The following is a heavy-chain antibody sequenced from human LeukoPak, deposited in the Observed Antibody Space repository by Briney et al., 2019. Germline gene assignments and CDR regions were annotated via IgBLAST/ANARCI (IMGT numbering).Heavy chain of an antibody. J-gene: IGHJ4*02. CDR2: ISSSSSYI. CDR1: GFTFSSYS. V-gene: IGHV3-21*01. D-gene: IGHD1-26*01. CDR3: AREKWELQDWGVDY. Sequence: GGSLRLSCAASGFTFSSYSMNWVRQAPGKGLEWVSSISSSSSYICYADSVKGRFTISRDNAKNSLYLQMNSLRAEDTAVYYCAREKWELQDWGVDYWGQGTLVTVSS.